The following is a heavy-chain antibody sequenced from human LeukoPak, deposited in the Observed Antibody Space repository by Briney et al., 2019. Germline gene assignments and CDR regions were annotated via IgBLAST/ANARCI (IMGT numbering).Heavy chain of an antibody. D-gene: IGHD3-10*01. Sequence: PGRSLRLSCTASGFTFGDYAMSWVRQAPGKGLEWVGFIRCKAYGGTTEYAASAKGRFTISRVDSKSIAYLQMNSLKTEDTAVYYCTRASIGYGSGSFIKNWGQGTLVTVSS. V-gene: IGHV3-49*04. CDR2: IRCKAYGGTT. J-gene: IGHJ4*02. CDR1: GFTFGDYA. CDR3: TRASIGYGSGSFIKN.